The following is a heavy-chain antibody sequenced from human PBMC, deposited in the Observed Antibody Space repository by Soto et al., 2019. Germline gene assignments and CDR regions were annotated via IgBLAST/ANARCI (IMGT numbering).Heavy chain of an antibody. D-gene: IGHD5-18*01. J-gene: IGHJ3*02. CDR1: GFTFSSYE. V-gene: IGHV3-48*03. Sequence: GGSLRLSCAASGFTFSSYEMNWVRQAPGKGLEWVSYISSSGSTIYYADSAKGRFTISRDNAKNSLYLQMNSLRAEDTAVYYCARDREYSYGRDAFDIWGQGAMVTVSS. CDR2: ISSSGSTI. CDR3: ARDREYSYGRDAFDI.